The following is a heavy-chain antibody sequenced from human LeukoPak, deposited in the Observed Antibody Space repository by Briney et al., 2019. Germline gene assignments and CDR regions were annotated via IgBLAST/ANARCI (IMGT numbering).Heavy chain of an antibody. CDR1: GFTFSSYT. D-gene: IGHD6-6*01. CDR2: ITGSGDST. CDR3: ARSYSSSRGTFDY. J-gene: IGHJ4*02. V-gene: IGHV3-23*01. Sequence: GGSLRLSCAASGFTFSSYTMNWVRQAPGKGLEWVSAITGSGDSTHYADSVEGRFTISRDNSKNMLYLQMNSLRAEDTAVYYCARSYSSSRGTFDYWGQGTLVTVSS.